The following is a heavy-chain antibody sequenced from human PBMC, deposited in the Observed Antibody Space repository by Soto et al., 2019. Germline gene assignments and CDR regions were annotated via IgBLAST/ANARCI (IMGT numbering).Heavy chain of an antibody. V-gene: IGHV4-30-4*01. CDR2: SYGGGRT. CDR3: ARGPSGDKVDS. Sequence: QVQLQESGPGLVKPSQTLSLTCTVSGGSISTVDYWWSWIRQSPDMGLEWIGRSYGGGRTYNNPPLESPVTMSGVTSKGHLSLTLRPVSAADTDVYYCARGPSGDKVDSWGQGTLVTVSS. J-gene: IGHJ4*02. CDR1: GGSISTVDYW. D-gene: IGHD7-27*01.